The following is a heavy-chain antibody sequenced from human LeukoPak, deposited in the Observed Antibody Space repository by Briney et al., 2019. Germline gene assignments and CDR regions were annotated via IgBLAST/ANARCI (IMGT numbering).Heavy chain of an antibody. CDR3: IAMADRYYYYYMDV. CDR2: IIPIFGTA. D-gene: IGHD5-18*01. CDR1: GGTFSSYA. J-gene: IGHJ6*03. V-gene: IGHV1-69*13. Sequence: SVKVSCKASGGTFSSYAISWVRQAPGQGLEWMGGIIPIFGTANYAQKFQGRVTITADESTSTAYMELSSLRSEDTAVYYCIAMADRYYYYYMDVWGKGTTVTVSS.